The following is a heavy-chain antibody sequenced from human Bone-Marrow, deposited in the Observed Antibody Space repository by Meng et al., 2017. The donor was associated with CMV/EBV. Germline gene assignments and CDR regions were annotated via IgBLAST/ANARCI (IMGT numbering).Heavy chain of an antibody. Sequence: QVLLVQSGAGVKKPGASVKVSCKTSGYTFTGHYLHWVRQAPGQGLEWMGWINPNNGGTNYAQKFQGRVTMTRDTSISTAYMQLSRLRSDDTAVYYCARNPNDEYVWGADYWGQGSLVTVSS. CDR3: ARNPNDEYVWGADY. J-gene: IGHJ4*02. CDR2: INPNNGGT. CDR1: GYTFTGHY. D-gene: IGHD3-16*01. V-gene: IGHV1-2*02.